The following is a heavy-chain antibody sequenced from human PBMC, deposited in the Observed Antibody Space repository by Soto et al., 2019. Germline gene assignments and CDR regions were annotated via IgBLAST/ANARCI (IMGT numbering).Heavy chain of an antibody. CDR1: GGSISSGDYY. Sequence: PSEPLSTNGTDSGGSISSGDYYCRWILQPPGKGLEWVGDIYCSGSTYYNPSLKSLVTISVDTSKDQFSLKLSSVTAADTSVYYCAREDAVFGVVISYWGQGTVVTVSS. CDR3: AREDAVFGVVISY. D-gene: IGHD3-3*01. CDR2: IYCSGST. V-gene: IGHV4-30-4*01. J-gene: IGHJ4*02.